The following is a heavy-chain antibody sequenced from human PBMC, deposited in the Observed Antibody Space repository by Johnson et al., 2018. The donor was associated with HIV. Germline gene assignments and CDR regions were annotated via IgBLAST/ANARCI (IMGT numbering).Heavy chain of an antibody. Sequence: QVQLVESGGGVVQPGRSLRLSCAASGFTFSTYSMHWVRQAPGKGLAWVAVISSAGSNKYYADSVTGRFTISRDNSKNTLYLQMNSLRVEDTAVYYCARDPLGRSWFEGDAFDIWGQGTMVTVS. CDR2: ISSAGSNK. CDR3: ARDPLGRSWFEGDAFDI. D-gene: IGHD6-13*01. V-gene: IGHV3-30-3*01. CDR1: GFTFSTYS. J-gene: IGHJ3*02.